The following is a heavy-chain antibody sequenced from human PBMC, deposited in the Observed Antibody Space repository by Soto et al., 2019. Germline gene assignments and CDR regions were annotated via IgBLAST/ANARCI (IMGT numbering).Heavy chain of an antibody. CDR2: IYYSGST. Sequence: SETLSLTCTVSGGSISSSSYYWGWIRQPPGKGLEWIGSIYYSGSTYYNPSLKSRVTISVDTSKNQFSLKLSSVTAADTAVYYCARHVANTYYDFWSGYPNWFDPWGQGTLVTVSS. J-gene: IGHJ5*02. CDR3: ARHVANTYYDFWSGYPNWFDP. D-gene: IGHD3-3*01. V-gene: IGHV4-39*01. CDR1: GGSISSSSYY.